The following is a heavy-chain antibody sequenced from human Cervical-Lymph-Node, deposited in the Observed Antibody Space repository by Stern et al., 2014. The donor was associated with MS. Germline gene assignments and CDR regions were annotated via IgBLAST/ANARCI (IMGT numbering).Heavy chain of an antibody. CDR2: ISPKSGNT. J-gene: IGHJ6*02. V-gene: IGHV1-8*02. Sequence: VQLVESGAEVKKPGASLKISCKASGYTFTSYEISWVRQAPGKGLEWVGWISPKSGNTDSAKKLHGRITMTSNMSTSTVFMELSSLRSEDTAVYYCGRVGRGITMSRGAPHHYYYGKDVWGQGTTVTVS. D-gene: IGHD3-10*01. CDR3: GRVGRGITMSRGAPHHYYYGKDV. CDR1: GYTFTSYE.